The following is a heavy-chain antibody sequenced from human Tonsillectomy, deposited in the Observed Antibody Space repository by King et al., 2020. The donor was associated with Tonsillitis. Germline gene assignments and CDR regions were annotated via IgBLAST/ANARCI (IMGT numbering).Heavy chain of an antibody. V-gene: IGHV4-59*01. J-gene: IGHJ4*02. CDR1: GGTIGSYY. Sequence: QLQESGPGLVKPSETLSLTCTVSGGTIGSYYWSWIRQPPGKGLEWIGYIYYSGNTNYNPSLKSRVTISVDTSKKQFSLKLSSVTAADTAVYYCARGPYGDYVFDAWGQGTLVTVSS. D-gene: IGHD4-17*01. CDR2: IYYSGNT. CDR3: ARGPYGDYVFDA.